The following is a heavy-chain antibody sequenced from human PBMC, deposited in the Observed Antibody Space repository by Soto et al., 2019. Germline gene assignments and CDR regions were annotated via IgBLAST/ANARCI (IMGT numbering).Heavy chain of an antibody. CDR2: ITGSGGSA. Sequence: GGSLRLSCAASGFTFSSYAMNWVRQAPGKGLEWVSAITGSGGSAYYADSVKGRFTISRGNSKSTLFLQMNSLRAEDTAMYYCASGYCGSTNCRRDYWGQGTLVTVSS. V-gene: IGHV3-23*01. J-gene: IGHJ4*02. CDR3: ASGYCGSTNCRRDY. CDR1: GFTFSSYA. D-gene: IGHD2-2*03.